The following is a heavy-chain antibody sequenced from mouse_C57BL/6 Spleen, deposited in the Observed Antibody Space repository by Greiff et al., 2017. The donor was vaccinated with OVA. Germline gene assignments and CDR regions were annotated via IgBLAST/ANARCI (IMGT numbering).Heavy chain of an antibody. CDR1: GYTFTSYW. CDR3: ARSYYYGSSYRWYFDV. Sequence: QVQLQQPGAELVMPGASVKLSCKASGYTFTSYWMHWVKQKPGQGLEWIGEIDPSDSYTNYNQKFKGKSTLTVDKSSSTAYMQLSSLTSEDSAVYYCARSYYYGSSYRWYFDVWGTGTTVTVSS. V-gene: IGHV1-69*01. CDR2: IDPSDSYT. D-gene: IGHD1-1*01. J-gene: IGHJ1*03.